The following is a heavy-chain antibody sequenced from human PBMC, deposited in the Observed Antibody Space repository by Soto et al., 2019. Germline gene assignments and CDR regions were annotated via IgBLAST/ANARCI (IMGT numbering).Heavy chain of an antibody. CDR1: GGSISSYY. J-gene: IGHJ3*02. D-gene: IGHD3-22*01. Sequence: XDTLSLTRTVSGGSISSYYWSWIRQPAGKGLEWIGRIYTSGSTNYNPSLKSRVTMSVDTSKNQFSLKLSSVTAADTAVYYCARVDSSGYYAFDIWGQGTMVTVSS. V-gene: IGHV4-4*07. CDR3: ARVDSSGYYAFDI. CDR2: IYTSGST.